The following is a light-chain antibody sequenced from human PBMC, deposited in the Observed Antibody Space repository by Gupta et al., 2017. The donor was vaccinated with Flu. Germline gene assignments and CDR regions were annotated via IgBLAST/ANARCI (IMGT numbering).Light chain of an antibody. CDR1: GSDVGVSNR. V-gene: IGLV2-14*01. CDR3: IAFTTSDTWV. CDR2: EVT. Sequence: SITIPCTGIGSDVGVSNRVSWCQQHPGKAPKLMIFEVTRRPSGVSDRFSGSRSANTASLTISGLLPEDEADYYCIAFTTSDTWVFGGGTKLTVL. J-gene: IGLJ3*02.